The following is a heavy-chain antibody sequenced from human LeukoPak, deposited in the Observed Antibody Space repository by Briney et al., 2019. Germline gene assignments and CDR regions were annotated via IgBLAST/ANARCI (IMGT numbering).Heavy chain of an antibody. CDR3: ARLEQYHRGHFYYYMDV. CDR2: MTSSGTTI. D-gene: IGHD2-2*01. Sequence: PGGSLGLSCAASGFTFSDYYMTWIRQAPGKGLEWVSYMTSSGTTIYYADSVRGRLTISRDNAKKSLYLQMNSLRAEDTAVYYCARLEQYHRGHFYYYMDVWGKGTTVTVSS. V-gene: IGHV3-11*01. CDR1: GFTFSDYY. J-gene: IGHJ6*03.